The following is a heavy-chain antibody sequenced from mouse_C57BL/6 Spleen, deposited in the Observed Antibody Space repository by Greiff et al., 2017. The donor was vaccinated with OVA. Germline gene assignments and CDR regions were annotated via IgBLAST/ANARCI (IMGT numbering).Heavy chain of an antibody. CDR2: IDPSDSYT. Sequence: QVQLQQPGAELVRPGTSVKLSCKASGYTFTSYWMHWVKQRPGQGLEWIGVIDPSDSYTNYNQKFKGKATLTVDTSSSTAYMQLSSLTSEYSAVYYCARVSSGYLFDYWGQGTTLTVSS. CDR1: GYTFTSYW. CDR3: ARVSSGYLFDY. J-gene: IGHJ2*01. V-gene: IGHV1-59*01. D-gene: IGHD3-2*02.